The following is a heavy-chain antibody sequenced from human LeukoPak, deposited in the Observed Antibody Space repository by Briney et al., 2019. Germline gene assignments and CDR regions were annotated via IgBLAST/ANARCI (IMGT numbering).Heavy chain of an antibody. CDR2: VNPRGST. D-gene: IGHD6-13*01. V-gene: IGHV4-34*01. Sequence: SETLSLTCAVYGTSFSTYYWNWIRQSPGKGLEWIGEVNPRGSTNYNPSLKTRVTISVDTSKNQFSLKLSSVTAADTAVYYCARTGYSSSWYYFDYWGQGTLVTVSS. CDR3: ARTGYSSSWYYFDY. CDR1: GTSFSTYY. J-gene: IGHJ4*02.